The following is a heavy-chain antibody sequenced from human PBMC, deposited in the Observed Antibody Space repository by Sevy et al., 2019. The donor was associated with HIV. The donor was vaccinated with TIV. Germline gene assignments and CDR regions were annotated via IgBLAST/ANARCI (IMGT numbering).Heavy chain of an antibody. D-gene: IGHD2-2*01. CDR2: INGKGRST. V-gene: IGHV3-23*01. CDR1: EFIFSDYA. J-gene: IGHJ6*02. Sequence: GGSLRLSCAASEFIFSDYAMNWVRQTPGKGLEWVSSINGKGRSTNNADSVEGRFTISRDNSKKTHYLQMNSLRAEDTAVYYCAKTINSGGGAVPAANYYYYGMDVWGQGTTVTVSS. CDR3: AKTINSGGGAVPAANYYYYGMDV.